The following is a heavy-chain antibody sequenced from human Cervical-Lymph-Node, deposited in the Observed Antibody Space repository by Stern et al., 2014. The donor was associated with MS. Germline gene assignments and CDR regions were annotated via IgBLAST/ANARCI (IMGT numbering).Heavy chain of an antibody. J-gene: IGHJ6*02. V-gene: IGHV3-30*03. D-gene: IGHD3-10*01. CDR1: GFSLSSLG. Sequence: VQLVESGGGVVQPGRSLRLSCAASGFSLSSLGMHWVRQAPGRGLAWVAVVSFVGSNKMYGDSVKGRFSISSDNSNNTMYLQMNSLRPEDTAVYCCMGVGGGVDVWGQGTTVIVS. CDR2: VSFVGSNK. CDR3: MGVGGGVDV.